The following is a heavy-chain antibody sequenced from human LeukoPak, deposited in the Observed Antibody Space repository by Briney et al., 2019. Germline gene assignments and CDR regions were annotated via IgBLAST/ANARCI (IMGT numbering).Heavy chain of an antibody. CDR2: IKSKADGGTT. J-gene: IGHJ4*02. D-gene: IGHD3-22*01. Sequence: NPGRSLRLSCAASGFTFSNYGMHWVRQAPGKGLEWVGGIKSKADGGTTDYAAPVKGRFTISRDDSKNPLYLQMKSLKTEDTAVYYCSPNDSGYYQPDYWGQGTLVTVSS. CDR3: SPNDSGYYQPDY. V-gene: IGHV3-15*01. CDR1: GFTFSNYG.